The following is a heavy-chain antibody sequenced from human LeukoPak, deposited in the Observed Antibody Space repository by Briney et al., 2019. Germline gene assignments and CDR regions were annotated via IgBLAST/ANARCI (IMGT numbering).Heavy chain of an antibody. CDR2: INHSGST. CDR3: ARRTWYYYYYMDV. J-gene: IGHJ6*03. D-gene: IGHD3-16*01. V-gene: IGHV4-34*01. Sequence: SETLSLTCAVYGGSFSGYYWSWIRQPPRKGLEWIGEINHSGSTNYNPSLKSRVTISVDTSKNQFSLKLSSVTAADTAVYYCARRTWYYYYYMDVWGKGTTVTISS. CDR1: GGSFSGYY.